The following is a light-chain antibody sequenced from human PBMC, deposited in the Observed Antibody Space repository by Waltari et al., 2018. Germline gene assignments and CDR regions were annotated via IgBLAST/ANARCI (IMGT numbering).Light chain of an antibody. V-gene: IGLV2-23*02. CDR2: EVS. J-gene: IGLJ1*01. CDR1: SSDVGSHNL. CDR3: CSYAGSSTSLYV. Sequence: QSALTQPASVSGSPGQSITISCTGTSSDVGSHNLVSWYQQHPGKAPKLMIYEVSKGTSGVSNRCSGSKSGNTASLTISGLQAEDEADYYCCSYAGSSTSLYVFGTGTKVTVL.